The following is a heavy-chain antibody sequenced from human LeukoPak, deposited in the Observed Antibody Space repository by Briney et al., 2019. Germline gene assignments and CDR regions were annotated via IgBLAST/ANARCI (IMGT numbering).Heavy chain of an antibody. CDR1: GFTFSNYW. J-gene: IGHJ4*02. CDR2: INTDGSST. CDR3: VRVALYYYGSEGYFFFEH. D-gene: IGHD3-10*01. V-gene: IGHV3-74*01. Sequence: GGSLRLSCVASGFTFSNYWIHWVRQAPGKGLAWVSRINTDGSSTTYADSVKGRFTISRDNAKNSLYLQMNTLRVEDTAIYYCVRVALYYYGSEGYFFFEHWGQGTPVTASS.